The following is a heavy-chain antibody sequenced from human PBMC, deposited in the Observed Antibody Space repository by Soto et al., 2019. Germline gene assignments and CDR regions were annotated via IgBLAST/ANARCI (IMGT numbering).Heavy chain of an antibody. J-gene: IGHJ4*02. CDR1: VVSISSGNYF. V-gene: IGHV4-31*03. D-gene: IGHD5-12*01. CDR2: IYYSGST. Sequence: SETLSLTCTFSVVSISSGNYFCSWIRQHPGKGLEWIGYIYYSGSTYYNPSLKSRVTISVDTSENQFSLKLTSVTAADTAVYFCARDRYSGYQFESWGRGTLVNVSS. CDR3: ARDRYSGYQFES.